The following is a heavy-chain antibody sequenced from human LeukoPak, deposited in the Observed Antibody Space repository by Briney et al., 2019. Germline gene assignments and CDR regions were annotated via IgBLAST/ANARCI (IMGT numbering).Heavy chain of an antibody. CDR2: ISAYNGNT. D-gene: IGHD5-12*01. V-gene: IGHV1-18*01. Sequence: ASVEVSCKASGYTFTSYGVSWVRQAPGQGLEWMGWISAYNGNTNCAQKLQGRVTMTTDTSTRTAYMELRSLRSDDTAVYYCARVSGYDPCDYWGQGTLVSVSS. CDR3: ARVSGYDPCDY. CDR1: GYTFTSYG. J-gene: IGHJ4*02.